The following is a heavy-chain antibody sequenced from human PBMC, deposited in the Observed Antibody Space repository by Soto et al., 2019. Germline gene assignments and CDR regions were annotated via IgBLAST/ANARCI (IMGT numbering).Heavy chain of an antibody. V-gene: IGHV3-23*01. CDR1: GFTFSSYA. CDR3: AKTSSGYDSSGYYPTKYYFDY. Sequence: GGSLRLSCAASGFTFSSYAMSWVRQAPGKGLEWVSAISGSGGSTYYADSVKGRFTISRDNSKNTLYLQMNSLRAEDTAVYYCAKTSSGYDSSGYYPTKYYFDYWGQGA. CDR2: ISGSGGST. J-gene: IGHJ4*02. D-gene: IGHD3-22*01.